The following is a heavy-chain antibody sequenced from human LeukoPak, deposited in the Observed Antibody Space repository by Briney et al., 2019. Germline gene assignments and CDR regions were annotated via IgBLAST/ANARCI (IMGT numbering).Heavy chain of an antibody. Sequence: ASVKVSCKASGYTFTSYGISWVRQAPGQGLEWMGWISAYNGNTNYAQKLQGRVTMTTDTSTSTAYMELRSLRSEDTAVYYCARGGRNYDFWNNAFDIWGQGTMVTVSS. D-gene: IGHD3-3*01. CDR3: ARGGRNYDFWNNAFDI. CDR1: GYTFTSYG. CDR2: ISAYNGNT. V-gene: IGHV1-18*01. J-gene: IGHJ3*02.